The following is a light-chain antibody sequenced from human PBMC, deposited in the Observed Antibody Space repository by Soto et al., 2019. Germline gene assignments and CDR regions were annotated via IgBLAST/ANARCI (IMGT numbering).Light chain of an antibody. J-gene: IGLJ3*02. CDR2: DNN. CDR1: SSNIGSNY. Sequence: QSVLTQPPSVSAAPGQKVTISCSGSSSNIGSNYVSWYQQLPGTAPKLLIYDNNKRPSGIPDRFSDSRSGTSATLGITGLQTGDEAEYYCGTWDNSLTAGVFGGGTKLTVL. CDR3: GTWDNSLTAGV. V-gene: IGLV1-51*01.